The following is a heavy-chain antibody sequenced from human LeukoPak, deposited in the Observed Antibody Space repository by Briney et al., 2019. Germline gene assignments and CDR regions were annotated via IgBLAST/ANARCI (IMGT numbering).Heavy chain of an antibody. Sequence: GGSLRLSCAASGFTFSTYTMNWVRQAPGKGLEWVSSISSSSTFIYYADSVKGRFTISRDNAKNSLYLQMNSLRAEDTAVYYCAIDQGLPYWGQGTLVTVSS. CDR1: GFTFSTYT. J-gene: IGHJ4*02. V-gene: IGHV3-21*01. CDR2: ISSSSTFI. CDR3: AIDQGLPY.